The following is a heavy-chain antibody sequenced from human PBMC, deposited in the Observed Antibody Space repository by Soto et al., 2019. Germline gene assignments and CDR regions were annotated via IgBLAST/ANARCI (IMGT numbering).Heavy chain of an antibody. J-gene: IGHJ4*02. CDR1: GYSFTRLD. Sequence: ASVKVSCKASGYSFTRLDINWVRQTAGQGLEWMGWMQPSTGRTGYAQKFQGRVTMTRDTSINTAYMELTTLTSDDTAFYYCARGVSAGVDYWGQGTLVTVSS. CDR2: MQPSTGRT. CDR3: ARGVSAGVDY. D-gene: IGHD1-26*01. V-gene: IGHV1-8*01.